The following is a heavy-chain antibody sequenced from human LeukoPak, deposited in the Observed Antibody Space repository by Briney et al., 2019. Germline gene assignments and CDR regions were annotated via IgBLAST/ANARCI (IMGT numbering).Heavy chain of an antibody. J-gene: IGHJ4*02. Sequence: PGGSLRLSCAASGFTFSSYGLHWVRQAPGKGLEWVAVIWYDESNKYYTDSVKGRFTISRDNSKNTLYLQVNSLRAEDTAVYYCASGAYHYGSGVVYWGQGTLVTVSS. CDR3: ASGAYHYGSGVVY. CDR2: IWYDESNK. CDR1: GFTFSSYG. V-gene: IGHV3-33*01. D-gene: IGHD3-10*01.